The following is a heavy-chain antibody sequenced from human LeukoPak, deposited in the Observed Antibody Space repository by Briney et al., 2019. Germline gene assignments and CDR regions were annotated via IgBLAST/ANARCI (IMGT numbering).Heavy chain of an antibody. J-gene: IGHJ4*02. Sequence: PGGSLRLSCAASGLTSSNSAMSWVRQAPGKGLEWVSSISSSSSYIYYADSVKGRFTISRDNAKNSLYLQMNSLRAEDTAVYYCAREKKYYYDSSGYRPLDYWGQGTLVTVSS. CDR2: ISSSSSYI. CDR1: GLTSSNSA. V-gene: IGHV3-21*01. CDR3: AREKKYYYDSSGYRPLDY. D-gene: IGHD3-22*01.